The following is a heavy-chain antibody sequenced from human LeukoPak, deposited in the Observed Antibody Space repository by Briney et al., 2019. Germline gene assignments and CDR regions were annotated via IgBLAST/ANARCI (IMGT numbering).Heavy chain of an antibody. CDR1: SGSISTSNYY. J-gene: IGHJ5*02. CDR3: ARDQQYYYDSSGYYRTDWFDP. CDR2: IFYSGST. Sequence: SETLSLTCTVSSGSISTSNYYWGWVRQPPGKALVWIGNIFYSGSTYYSPSLKSRVTISLDTSRNQFSLKLSSVTAADTAVYYCARDQQYYYDSSGYYRTDWFDPWGQGTLVTVSS. V-gene: IGHV4-39*07. D-gene: IGHD3-22*01.